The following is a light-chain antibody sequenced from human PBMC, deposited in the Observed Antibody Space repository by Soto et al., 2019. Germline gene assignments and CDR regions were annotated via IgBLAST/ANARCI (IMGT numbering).Light chain of an antibody. J-gene: IGKJ1*01. CDR1: QSFSSSY. CDR2: GAS. V-gene: IGKV3-20*01. Sequence: EIVMSQSPVTLSVSKGERATLSCRASQSFSSSYLAWYQQKPGQAPRLLIYGASSRATGIPDRFSGSGSGTDFTLTISRLEPEDFAVYYCQQYGSSSWTFGQGTKVDIK. CDR3: QQYGSSSWT.